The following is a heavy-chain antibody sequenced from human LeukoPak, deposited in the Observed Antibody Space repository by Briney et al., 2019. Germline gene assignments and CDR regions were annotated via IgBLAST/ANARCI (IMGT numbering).Heavy chain of an antibody. CDR2: IKQDGSEK. V-gene: IGHV3-7*01. CDR3: ARSRRWGRSGELFETYVDY. D-gene: IGHD3-10*01. Sequence: GGSLRLSCAASGFTFSSYWMSWVRQAPGKGLEWVANIKQDGSEKYYVDSVKGRFTISRDNAKNSLYLQMNSLRAEDTAVYYCARSRRWGRSGELFETYVDYWGQGTLVTVSS. CDR1: GFTFSSYW. J-gene: IGHJ4*02.